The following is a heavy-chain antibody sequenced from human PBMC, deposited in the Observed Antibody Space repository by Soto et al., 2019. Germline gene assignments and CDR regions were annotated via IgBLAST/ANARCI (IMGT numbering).Heavy chain of an antibody. CDR1: GFMFSDSW. CDR3: ASGIDP. V-gene: IGHV3-7*05. Sequence: EAQLVESGGDLVQPGGSLRLSCADSGFMFSDSWMNWVRQAPGKGLEWVANIKPDGSETAYVDSVKGRFTISRDNAKKFLYLQMNSLRVDDTAVYYCASGIDPWGQGTLVTVSS. J-gene: IGHJ5*02. CDR2: IKPDGSET.